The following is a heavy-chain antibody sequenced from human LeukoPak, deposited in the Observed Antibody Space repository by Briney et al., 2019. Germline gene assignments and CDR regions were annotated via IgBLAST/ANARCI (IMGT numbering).Heavy chain of an antibody. D-gene: IGHD3-22*01. Sequence: GGSLRLPCAASGFTFDDYGMSWVRQAPGKGLEWVSGINWNGGSTGYADSVKGRFTISRDNAKNSLYLQMNSLRAEDTAVYYCAKATPADYYDSSGFDYWAREPWSPSPQ. CDR3: AKATPADYYDSSGFDY. J-gene: IGHJ4*02. V-gene: IGHV3-20*04. CDR2: INWNGGST. CDR1: GFTFDDYG.